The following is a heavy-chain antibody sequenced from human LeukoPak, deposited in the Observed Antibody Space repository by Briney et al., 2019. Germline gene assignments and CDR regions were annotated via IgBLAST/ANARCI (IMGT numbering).Heavy chain of an antibody. J-gene: IGHJ4*02. D-gene: IGHD3-22*01. CDR1: GYTFTSYD. CDR2: MNPNSGNT. V-gene: IGHV1-8*01. CDR3: AGGQDYYDSSGYRYYFDY. Sequence: RASVTVSCKASGYTFTSYDINWVRQAPGQGLEWMGWMNPNSGNTGYAQKFQGRVTMTRNTSISTAYMELSSLRSEDTAVYYCAGGQDYYDSSGYRYYFDYWGQGTLVTVSS.